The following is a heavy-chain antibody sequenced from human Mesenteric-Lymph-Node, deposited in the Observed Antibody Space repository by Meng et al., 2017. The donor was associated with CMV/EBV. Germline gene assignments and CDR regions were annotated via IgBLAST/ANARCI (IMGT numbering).Heavy chain of an antibody. CDR3: ARRADSSGRGFDY. Sequence: TASGGSISSGGYYWSWIRQHPGKGLEWIGYIYYSGTTYYNPSLKSRITISVDTSKNQFSLKLSSVTAADTAVYYCARRADSSGRGFDYWGQGTLVTVSS. J-gene: IGHJ4*02. CDR1: GGSISSGGYY. CDR2: IYYSGTT. V-gene: IGHV4-31*02. D-gene: IGHD3-22*01.